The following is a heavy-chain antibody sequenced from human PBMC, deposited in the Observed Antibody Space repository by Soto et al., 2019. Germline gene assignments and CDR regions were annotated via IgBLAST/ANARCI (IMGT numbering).Heavy chain of an antibody. J-gene: IGHJ6*02. CDR1: GFTFSRCA. D-gene: IGHD2-15*01. V-gene: IGHV3-48*01. CDR2: IISRTNTT. CDR3: ARGGNCSGVSCTAV. Sequence: GESLRLSCAAFGFTFSRCAMGWVRQATGKGLVWVSDIISRTNTTYYADSVQGRFTISRDDAKNSLYLQMNSLRAEDTAVYYCARGGNCSGVSCTAVWGQGTTVNVSS.